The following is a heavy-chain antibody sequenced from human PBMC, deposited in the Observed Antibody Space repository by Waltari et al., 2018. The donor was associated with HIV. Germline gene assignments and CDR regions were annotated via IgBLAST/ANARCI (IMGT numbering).Heavy chain of an antibody. J-gene: IGHJ4*02. Sequence: QVQLVESGGGVVQPRRSRRLSCAASGFTFSSYSINWARQAPGKGLEWVAVISYDGRNKYYADSVKGRFTISRDNSKNTLYLQMNSLRAEDTAVYYCAKDRQKIGYYDILTGYLDYWGQGTLVTVSS. D-gene: IGHD3-9*01. CDR1: GFTFSSYS. V-gene: IGHV3-30*18. CDR2: ISYDGRNK. CDR3: AKDRQKIGYYDILTGYLDY.